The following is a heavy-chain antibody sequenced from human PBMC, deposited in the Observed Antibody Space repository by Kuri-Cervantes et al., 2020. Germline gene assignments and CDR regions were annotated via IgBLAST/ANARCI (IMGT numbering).Heavy chain of an antibody. Sequence: GESLKISCAASGFTFSSYSMNWVRRAPGKGLEWVSSISSSSSYIYYADSVKGRFTISRDNAKNSLYLQMNSLRAEDTAVYYCARGGSSWLDYWGQGTLVTVSS. CDR2: ISSSSSYI. CDR3: ARGGSSWLDY. J-gene: IGHJ4*02. V-gene: IGHV3-21*01. CDR1: GFTFSSYS. D-gene: IGHD6-13*01.